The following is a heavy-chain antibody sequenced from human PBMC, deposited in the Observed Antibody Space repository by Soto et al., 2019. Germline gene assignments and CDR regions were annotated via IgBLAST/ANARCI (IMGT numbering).Heavy chain of an antibody. D-gene: IGHD3-10*01. V-gene: IGHV3-30*18. J-gene: IGHJ6*02. CDR1: GFTFSSYG. CDR2: ISYDGSNK. Sequence: PGGSLRLSCAASGFTFSSYGMHWVRQAPGKGLEWVAVISYDGSNKYYADSVKGRFTISRDNSKNTLYLQMNSLRAEDTAVYYCAKDGIRDYYGSGSTRSYYYYYGMDVWGQGTTVT. CDR3: AKDGIRDYYGSGSTRSYYYYYGMDV.